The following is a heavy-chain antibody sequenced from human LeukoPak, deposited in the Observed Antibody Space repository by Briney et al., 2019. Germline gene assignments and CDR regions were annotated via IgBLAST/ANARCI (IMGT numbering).Heavy chain of an antibody. J-gene: IGHJ6*03. CDR1: GYTFTSYD. CDR2: MNPNRGNT. Sequence: ASVKVSCKASGYTFTSYDINWVRQATGQGLEWMGWMNPNRGNTGYAQKFQGRVTITRNTSISTAYMELSSLRSEDTAVYYCARGFRWELLNYYYMDVWGKGTTVTVSS. V-gene: IGHV1-8*03. CDR3: ARGFRWELLNYYYMDV. D-gene: IGHD1-26*01.